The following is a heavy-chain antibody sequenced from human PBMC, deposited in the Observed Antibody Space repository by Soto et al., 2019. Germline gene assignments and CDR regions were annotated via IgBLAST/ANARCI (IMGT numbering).Heavy chain of an antibody. CDR2: IIPIFGTV. J-gene: IGHJ4*02. CDR1: GGTFSSYA. D-gene: IGHD5-12*01. V-gene: IGHV1-69*13. CDR3: ARDPMTSGYDFKGFDY. Sequence: ASVKVSCKASGGTFSSYAISWVRQAPGQGLEWMGGIIPIFGTVNYAQKFQGRVTITADESTSTAYMELSSLRSEDTAVYYCARDPMTSGYDFKGFDYWGQGTLVTVSS.